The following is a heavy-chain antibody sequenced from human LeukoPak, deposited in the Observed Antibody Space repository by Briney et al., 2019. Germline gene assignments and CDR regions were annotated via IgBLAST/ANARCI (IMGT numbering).Heavy chain of an antibody. CDR3: ARSHYYDSSGYYG. V-gene: IGHV4-31*03. Sequence: SQTLSLTCTVSGGSISSGGYYWSWIRQHPGKGLEWIGYIYYSGSTYYNPSLKSRVTISVDTSKNQFSLKLSSVTAADTAVYYCARSHYYDSSGYYGWGQGTLITVSS. J-gene: IGHJ4*02. CDR1: GGSISSGGYY. D-gene: IGHD3-22*01. CDR2: IYYSGST.